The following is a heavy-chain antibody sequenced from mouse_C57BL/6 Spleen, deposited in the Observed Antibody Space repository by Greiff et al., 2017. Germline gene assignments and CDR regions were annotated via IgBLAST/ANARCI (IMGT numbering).Heavy chain of an antibody. CDR2: ISSGSSTI. Sequence: EVHLVESGGGLVKPGGSLKLSCAASGFTFSDYGMHWVRQAPEKGLEWVAYISSGSSTIYYADTVKGRFTISRDNAKNTLFLQMTSLRSEDTAMYYCASPYYGNYPAWFAYWGQGTLVTVSA. CDR1: GFTFSDYG. CDR3: ASPYYGNYPAWFAY. J-gene: IGHJ3*01. D-gene: IGHD2-10*01. V-gene: IGHV5-17*01.